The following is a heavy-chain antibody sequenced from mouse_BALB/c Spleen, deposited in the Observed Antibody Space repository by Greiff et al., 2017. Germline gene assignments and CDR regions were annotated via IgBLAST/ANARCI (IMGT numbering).Heavy chain of an antibody. CDR1: GYSITSDYA. Sequence: DVQLQESGPGLVKPSQSLSLTCTVTGYSITSDYAWNWIRQFPGNKLEWMGYISYSGSTSYNPSLKSRISITRDTSKNQFFLQLNSVTTEDTATYYCARSDYYGSSHYYAMDYWGQGTSVTVSS. CDR3: ARSDYYGSSHYYAMDY. CDR2: ISYSGST. V-gene: IGHV3-2*02. D-gene: IGHD1-1*01. J-gene: IGHJ4*01.